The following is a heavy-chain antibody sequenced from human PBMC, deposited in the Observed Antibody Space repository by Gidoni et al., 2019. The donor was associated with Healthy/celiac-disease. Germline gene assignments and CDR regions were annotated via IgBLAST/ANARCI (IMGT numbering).Heavy chain of an antibody. CDR3: ARGGRARRFDY. J-gene: IGHJ4*02. CDR2: INHSGST. CDR1: GGSFSGYY. Sequence: QVQLQQWGAGLLKPSETLSLTCAVYGGSFSGYYWSWIRQPPGKGLGWIGEINHSGSTNYNPSLKSRVTISVDTSKNQFSLKLSSVTAADTAVYYCARGGRARRFDYWGQGTLVTVSS. D-gene: IGHD6-6*01. V-gene: IGHV4-34*01.